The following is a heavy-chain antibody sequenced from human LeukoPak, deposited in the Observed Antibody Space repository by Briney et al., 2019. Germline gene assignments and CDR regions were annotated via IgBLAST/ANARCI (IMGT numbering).Heavy chain of an antibody. J-gene: IGHJ5*02. V-gene: IGHV1-18*01. CDR2: ISAYNGNT. CDR3: ARLQLELNWFDL. Sequence: ASVKVSCKASGYTFTSYGISWVRQAPGQGLEWMGWISAYNGNTNYAQKLQGRITMTTDTSTSTAYMELRSLRSDDTAVYYCARLQLELNWFDLWGQGTLVTVSS. D-gene: IGHD1-1*01. CDR1: GYTFTSYG.